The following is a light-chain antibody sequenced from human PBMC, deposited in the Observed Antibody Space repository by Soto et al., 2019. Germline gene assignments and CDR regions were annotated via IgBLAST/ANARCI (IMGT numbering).Light chain of an antibody. CDR2: GAS. CDR1: QSVSNNY. V-gene: IGKV3D-20*02. Sequence: EIVLTQSPGTLSLSPGERATLSCRASQSVSNNYLAWYQQKPGQAPRLLIYGASNRATGIPDRFSGSGSGTVFTLTISRLEPEDVAVYYCQQRNNWPPSTFGQANKVDIK. J-gene: IGKJ1*01. CDR3: QQRNNWPPST.